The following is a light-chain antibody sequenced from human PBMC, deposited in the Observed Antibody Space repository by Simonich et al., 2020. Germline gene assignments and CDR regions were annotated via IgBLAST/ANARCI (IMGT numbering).Light chain of an antibody. CDR1: SGHSSDA. Sequence: QLVLTQSPSASASLGASVKPTCTLSSGHSSDANAWHKQQPEKGPRYLMKLNSDGSHSTGDGIPVRFSGYSSGAERYLTISSLQSEDEADYYCQTWGTGYWVFGGGTKLTVL. J-gene: IGLJ3*02. CDR2: LNSDGSH. V-gene: IGLV4-69*01. CDR3: QTWGTGYWV.